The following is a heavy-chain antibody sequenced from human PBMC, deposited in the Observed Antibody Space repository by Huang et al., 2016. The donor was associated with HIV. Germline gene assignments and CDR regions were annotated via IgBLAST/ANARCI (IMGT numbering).Heavy chain of an antibody. CDR1: GSAFSNAW. CDR2: IKSTTRGVTF. J-gene: IGHJ3*01. V-gene: IGHV3-15*01. Sequence: EVQLVESGGGLVKPGGSLSLFCAGSGSAFSNAWRSWVRQAPGQGLELLGRIKSTTRGVTFAYAAPVTGRFTISSADSTGALYLQMNSLTSDDTAVYFCTTPVFLWGQGTMVTVSS. CDR3: TTPVFL.